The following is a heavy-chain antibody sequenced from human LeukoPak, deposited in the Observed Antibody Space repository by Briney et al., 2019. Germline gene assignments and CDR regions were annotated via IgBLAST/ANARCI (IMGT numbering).Heavy chain of an antibody. V-gene: IGHV4-4*07. CDR3: ARGSKRVDY. CDR1: GAFISSYY. Sequence: SETLSLTCTVSGAFISSYYWSWIRQPAGKGLEWIGRIYTSGSTNYNPSLKSQVTMSVDTSKTQFSLKLTSVTAADTAVYYCARGSKRVDYWGQGTLVTVSS. CDR2: IYTSGST. J-gene: IGHJ4*02.